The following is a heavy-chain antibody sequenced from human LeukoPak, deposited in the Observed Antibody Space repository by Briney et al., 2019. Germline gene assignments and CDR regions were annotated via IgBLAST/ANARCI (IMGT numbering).Heavy chain of an antibody. Sequence: PSETLDLTCPASGGPISSYYWSWIRQPPGKGLEWIGYIYYSGSTNYNPSPKSRVTISLDTSQNQFSLKLSSVTAADTAVYYCARANYGFDYWGQGTLVTVSS. CDR1: GGPISSYY. J-gene: IGHJ4*02. D-gene: IGHD3-10*01. V-gene: IGHV4-59*01. CDR2: IYYSGST. CDR3: ARANYGFDY.